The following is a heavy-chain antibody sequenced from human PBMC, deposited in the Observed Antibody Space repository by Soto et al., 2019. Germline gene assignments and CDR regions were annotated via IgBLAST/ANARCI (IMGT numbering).Heavy chain of an antibody. CDR3: ARDDFWSGYFGY. Sequence: QVQLVESGGGVVQPGRSLRLSCAASGFIFSSYGMHWVRQAPGKGLEWVAVIWYDGSNKYYADSVKGRFTISRDNSKNTLYLQMNSLRAEDTAVYSCARDDFWSGYFGYWGQGTLVTVSS. J-gene: IGHJ4*02. D-gene: IGHD3-3*01. V-gene: IGHV3-33*01. CDR1: GFIFSSYG. CDR2: IWYDGSNK.